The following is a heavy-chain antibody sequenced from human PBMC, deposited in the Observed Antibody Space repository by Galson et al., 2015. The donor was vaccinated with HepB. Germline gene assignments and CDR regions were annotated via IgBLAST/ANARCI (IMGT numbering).Heavy chain of an antibody. D-gene: IGHD6-19*01. CDR2: LWYDGSKE. CDR1: GFSFSSHG. Sequence: SLRLSCAASGFSFSSHGMHWVRQAPGKGLEWVAVLWYDGSKEYYVHSVKGRFTISRDNSKNTLYLQMNSLRVEDTAVYYCARGGWRYSGGWATYMDVWGKGTTVAVSS. CDR3: ARGGWRYSGGWATYMDV. J-gene: IGHJ6*03. V-gene: IGHV3-33*01.